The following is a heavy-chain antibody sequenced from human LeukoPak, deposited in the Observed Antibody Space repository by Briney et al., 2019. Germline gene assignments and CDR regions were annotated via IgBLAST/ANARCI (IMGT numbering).Heavy chain of an antibody. Sequence: PGGSLRLSCAASGITFTNLVMTWVRQAPGKGLEWVSSISGSGRSTYYANSVKGRVTISRDNSKNTVSLHINSLRVDDSAIYYCTKGRSMGRFDPWGQGTLVSVSS. J-gene: IGHJ5*02. CDR1: GITFTNLV. CDR2: ISGSGRST. CDR3: TKGRSMGRFDP. V-gene: IGHV3-23*01.